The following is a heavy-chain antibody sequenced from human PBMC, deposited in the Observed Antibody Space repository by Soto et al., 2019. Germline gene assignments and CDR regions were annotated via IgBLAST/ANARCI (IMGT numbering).Heavy chain of an antibody. CDR3: AKGDNLGPKTGYAFDP. D-gene: IGHD5-12*01. V-gene: IGHV6-1*01. CDR2: TYYRSKWSS. J-gene: IGHJ5*02. Sequence: SQTLSLTCAVSGDSVSSKNAAWHWIRQSPSRGLEWLGRTYYRSKWSSNYAVSVKSRITISPDTSKNQFSLQLNSVTPEDTAVYYCAKGDNLGPKTGYAFDPWGQGILVTVSP. CDR1: GDSVSSKNAA.